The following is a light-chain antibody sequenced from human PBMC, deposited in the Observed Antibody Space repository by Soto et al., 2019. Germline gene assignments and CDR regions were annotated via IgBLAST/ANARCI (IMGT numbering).Light chain of an antibody. CDR3: QQYNTWLWT. CDR2: GAS. CDR1: QSVNAN. Sequence: EVVMTQSPATLSVSPGERATLSCRASQSVNANLAWYQQKPGQAPRLLIHGASNRATGIPARFSGSGFGTGFILTISRHQSQDLAVYFCQQYNTWLWTFGQGTKVEI. J-gene: IGKJ1*01. V-gene: IGKV3-15*01.